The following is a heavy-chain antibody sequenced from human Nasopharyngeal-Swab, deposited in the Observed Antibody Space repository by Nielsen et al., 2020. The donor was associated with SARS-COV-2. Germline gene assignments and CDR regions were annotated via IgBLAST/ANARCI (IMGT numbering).Heavy chain of an antibody. CDR2: IRGSGGDT. V-gene: IGHV3-23*01. D-gene: IGHD3-10*01. CDR3: AKDPAVGLLWFGELSYFDY. J-gene: IGHJ4*02. Sequence: GGSLRLSCTASGVTFSSFWMSWVRQAPGKGLEWVSTIRGSGGDTYYADSVRGRFTISRDTSKDTLYLQMNSLRAEDTAVYYCAKDPAVGLLWFGELSYFDYWGQGTLVTVSS. CDR1: GVTFSSFW.